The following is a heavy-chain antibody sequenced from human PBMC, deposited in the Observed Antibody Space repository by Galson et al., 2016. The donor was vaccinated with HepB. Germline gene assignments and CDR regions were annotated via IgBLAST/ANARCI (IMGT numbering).Heavy chain of an antibody. D-gene: IGHD3-22*01. J-gene: IGHJ4*02. CDR1: GFTFTAHA. CDR2: MSYDGSNK. Sequence: SPRLSWAASGFTFTAHAMHSLRQAPAKGREWVARMSYDGSNKYYADPVKGRFTISRDNSKNTLYLQMNSLRAEDTAVYYCAREDSSGYYYFDYWGQGTLVTVSS. CDR3: AREDSSGYYYFDY. V-gene: IGHV3-30*04.